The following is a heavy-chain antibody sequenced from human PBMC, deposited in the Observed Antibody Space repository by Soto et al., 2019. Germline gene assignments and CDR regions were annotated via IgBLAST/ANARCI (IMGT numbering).Heavy chain of an antibody. CDR1: GGSISSGGYY. V-gene: IGHV4-31*03. J-gene: IGHJ3*02. CDR2: IYSSGST. CDR3: SRDSRSDAFDI. Sequence: QVQLQESGPRLVKPSQTLSLTCTVSGGSISSGGYYWSWIRQHPGKGLEWIGYIYSSGSTYYNPSLKSRVTISVDSSENQFSLKLSSVTAAGTAVYYCSRDSRSDAFDIWGQGTMVTVSS.